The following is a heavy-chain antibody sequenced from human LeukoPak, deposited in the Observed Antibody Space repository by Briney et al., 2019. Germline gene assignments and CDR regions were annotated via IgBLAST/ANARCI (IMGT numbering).Heavy chain of an antibody. CDR1: GFIFSSYS. CDR2: ITGSGGNT. D-gene: IGHD1-1*01. CDR3: ASTAKGTTGNYYYYYGMDV. V-gene: IGHV3-23*01. Sequence: GGSLRLSCAASGFIFSSYSMSWVRQAPGKGLEWVSVITGSGGNTYYADSVKGRFTISRDNSKNTLYLQMNSLRAEDTAVYYCASTAKGTTGNYYYYYGMDVWGQGTTVTVSS. J-gene: IGHJ6*02.